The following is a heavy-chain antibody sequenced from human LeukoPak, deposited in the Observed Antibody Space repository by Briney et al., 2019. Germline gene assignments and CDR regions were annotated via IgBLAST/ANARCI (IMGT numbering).Heavy chain of an antibody. Sequence: PSETLSLTCAVYGGSFSGYYWSWIRQPPGKGLEWIGEINHSGSTNYNPSLTSQVTISVDTSKNQFSLKLSSVTAADTAVHYCARGQGYCSGGSCYLVYWGQGTLVTVSS. CDR2: INHSGST. CDR3: ARGQGYCSGGSCYLVY. CDR1: GGSFSGYY. J-gene: IGHJ4*02. V-gene: IGHV4-34*01. D-gene: IGHD2-15*01.